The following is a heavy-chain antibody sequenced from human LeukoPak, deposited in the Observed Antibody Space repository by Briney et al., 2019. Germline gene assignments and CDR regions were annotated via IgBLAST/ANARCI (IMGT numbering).Heavy chain of an antibody. J-gene: IGHJ3*01. CDR1: GDSLGSYS. D-gene: IGHD3-16*01. V-gene: IGHV4-59*12. Sequence: SETLSLTCTVSGDSLGSYSWSWIRQPPGKGLDWIGNIHYSGSTKYNPSLKSRVTISVDTSKNQFSLRVTSLTAADTAVYYCARLGALHDAFDVWGQGTLVTVSS. CDR2: IHYSGST. CDR3: ARLGALHDAFDV.